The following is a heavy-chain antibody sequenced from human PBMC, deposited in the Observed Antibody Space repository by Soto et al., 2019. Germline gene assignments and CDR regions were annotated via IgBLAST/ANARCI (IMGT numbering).Heavy chain of an antibody. Sequence: GGSLRLSCAASGFTFSNAWMNWVRQAPGKGLEWVGRIKSKTDGGTIDYAAPVKGRFTVSRDDSKTTLYLQMNSLKTEDTAVYYCTTSKTTVTTFYVYHYGRDVWGHGTTVTVSS. V-gene: IGHV3-15*07. CDR2: IKSKTDGGTI. CDR3: TTSKTTVTTFYVYHYGRDV. CDR1: GFTFSNAW. D-gene: IGHD4-17*01. J-gene: IGHJ6*02.